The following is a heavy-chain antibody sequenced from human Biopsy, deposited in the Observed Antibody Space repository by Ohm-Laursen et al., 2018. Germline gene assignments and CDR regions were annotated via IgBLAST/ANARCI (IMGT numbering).Heavy chain of an antibody. CDR2: NIPILGTG. CDR1: GGTFSNYG. J-gene: IGHJ1*01. CDR3: ATKLTGYFHH. V-gene: IGHV1-69*06. D-gene: IGHD3-9*01. Sequence: PSVKVSCKFPGGTFSNYGVNWVRQAPGQGLEWLGGNIPILGTGNYAQKFQDRVTVAADTSTSTATMELRSPRSDDTAVYYCATKLTGYFHHWGQGTLVIVSS.